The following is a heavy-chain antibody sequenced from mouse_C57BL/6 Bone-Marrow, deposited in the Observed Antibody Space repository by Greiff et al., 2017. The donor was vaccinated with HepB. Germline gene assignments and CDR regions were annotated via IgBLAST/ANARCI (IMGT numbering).Heavy chain of an antibody. D-gene: IGHD2-3*01. CDR2: IDPNSGGT. V-gene: IGHV1-72*01. CDR1: GYTFTSYW. J-gene: IGHJ4*01. CDR3: AQTKDGYCYYAMDY. Sequence: VQLQQPGAELVKPGASVKLSCKASGYTFTSYWMHWVKQRPGRGLEWIGRIDPNSGGTKYNEKFKSKATLTVDKPSSTAYMQLSSLTSEGSAVYYCAQTKDGYCYYAMDYWGQGTSVTVSS.